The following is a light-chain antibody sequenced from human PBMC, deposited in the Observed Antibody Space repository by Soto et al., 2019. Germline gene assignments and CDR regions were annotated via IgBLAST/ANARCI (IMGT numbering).Light chain of an antibody. CDR2: RNN. V-gene: IGLV1-47*01. CDR3: SVWDANLSAWV. J-gene: IGLJ3*02. Sequence: QSVLTQPPSASGTPGQRVTISCSGSSSNIGKNYVYWYQQLPGTAPKLLIYRNNQRPSGVPDQFSGPKSGTSASLAISGLRSEDEADYYCSVWDANLSAWVFGGGTKLTVL. CDR1: SSNIGKNY.